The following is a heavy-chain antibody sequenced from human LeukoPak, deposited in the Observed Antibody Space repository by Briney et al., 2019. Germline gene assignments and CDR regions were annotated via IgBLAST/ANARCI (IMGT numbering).Heavy chain of an antibody. CDR3: ATQPLLPGWFDS. CDR1: GFSISGDS. V-gene: IGHV3-21*01. CDR2: ISGAGNYG. J-gene: IGHJ5*01. D-gene: IGHD2-15*01. Sequence: GGSLRLSCAASGFSISGDSMNWVRPAPGKGLGWGSSISGAGNYGDYAHSVTGRFTISRDNAKSSLYLQLSSLGAEETAVYYCATQPLLPGWFDSWGQGIMVTVSS.